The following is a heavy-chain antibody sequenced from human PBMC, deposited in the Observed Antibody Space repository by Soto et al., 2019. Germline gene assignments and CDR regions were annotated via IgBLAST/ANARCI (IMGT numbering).Heavy chain of an antibody. CDR1: GGSISSYY. J-gene: IGHJ4*02. Sequence: SETLSLTCTVSGGSISSYYWSWIRQPPGKGLEWIGYIYYSGSTNYNPSLKSRVTISVDTSKNQFSLKLSSVTAADTAVYYCARGRGIAAPVGYWGQGTLVTVSS. V-gene: IGHV4-59*01. CDR3: ARGRGIAAPVGY. D-gene: IGHD6-13*01. CDR2: IYYSGST.